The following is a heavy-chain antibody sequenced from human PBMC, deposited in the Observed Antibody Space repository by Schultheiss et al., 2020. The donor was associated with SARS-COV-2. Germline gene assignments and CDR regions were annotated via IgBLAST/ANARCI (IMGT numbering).Heavy chain of an antibody. J-gene: IGHJ4*02. Sequence: SETLSLTCAVYGGSFSGYYWSWIRQPPGKGLEWIGEINHSGSTNYNPSLKSRVTISVDTSKNQFSLKLSSVTAADTAVYYCARAGSITIFGVVKYYFDYWGQGTLVTVSS. CDR1: GGSFSGYY. D-gene: IGHD3-3*01. CDR3: ARAGSITIFGVVKYYFDY. V-gene: IGHV4-34*01. CDR2: INHSGST.